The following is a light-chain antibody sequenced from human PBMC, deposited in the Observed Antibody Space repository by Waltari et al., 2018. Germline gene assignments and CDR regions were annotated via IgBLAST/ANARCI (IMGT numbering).Light chain of an antibody. Sequence: QSALTQPASVSGSPGQSVTIFCAGTSNDAGGYNSVSWYQEHHGQAPRVIIYDVSDRPSGVSDRFSGSKSGNTASLTISGLQAEDEADYYCSSQSSNDVVLFGGGTKLTVL. CDR1: SNDAGGYNS. V-gene: IGLV2-14*01. CDR3: SSQSSNDVVL. CDR2: DVS. J-gene: IGLJ2*01.